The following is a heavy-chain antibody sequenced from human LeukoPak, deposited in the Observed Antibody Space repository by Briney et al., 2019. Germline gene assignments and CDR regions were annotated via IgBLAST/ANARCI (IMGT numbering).Heavy chain of an antibody. CDR3: ARHSIASDGARLFDY. D-gene: IGHD2-21*01. Sequence: ASETLSLTCTVSGGSITSYYWAWLRQPPEKGLEWIGYVYYSGYSNYNPSLKSRVSMSVDTSMNQFSLKPASVTAADTAVYYCARHSIASDGARLFDYWGRGTLVTVSS. CDR2: VYYSGYS. J-gene: IGHJ4*02. V-gene: IGHV4-59*08. CDR1: GGSITSYY.